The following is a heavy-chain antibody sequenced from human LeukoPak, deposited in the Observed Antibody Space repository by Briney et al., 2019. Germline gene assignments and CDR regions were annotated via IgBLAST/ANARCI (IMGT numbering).Heavy chain of an antibody. CDR1: GYTFTSYA. V-gene: IGHV1-3*01. CDR2: INAGNGNT. D-gene: IGHD5-24*01. Sequence: ASVEVSCKASGYTFTSYAMHWVRQAPGQRLEWMGWINAGNGNTKYSQKFQGRVTISRDTSANIANMELSSLRSEDTAVYYCARAAYVEMATIYPWGQGSLVTVSS. CDR3: ARAAYVEMATIYP. J-gene: IGHJ5*02.